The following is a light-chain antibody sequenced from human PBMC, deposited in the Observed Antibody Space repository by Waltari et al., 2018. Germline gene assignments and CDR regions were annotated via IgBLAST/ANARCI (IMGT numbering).Light chain of an antibody. CDR2: RAS. Sequence: DIQMTQSPSTLSASVGDRVPINCRASQSIGTSLAWYQQKPGKAPKRLIHRASNLENGVPSRFSGSGSGTEFTLTISSLQPDDFATYYCQKYDDYPITFGPGSRLEIK. CDR3: QKYDDYPIT. CDR1: QSIGTS. V-gene: IGKV1-5*03. J-gene: IGKJ5*01.